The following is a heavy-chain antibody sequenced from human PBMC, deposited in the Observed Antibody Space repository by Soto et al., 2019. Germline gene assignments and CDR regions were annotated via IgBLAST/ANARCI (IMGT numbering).Heavy chain of an antibody. J-gene: IGHJ3*02. V-gene: IGHV1-69*01. CDR1: GGTFSSYA. CDR3: ASTRITMIVLAAFDI. CDR2: IIPIFGTA. Sequence: QVQLVQSGAEVKKPGSSVKVSCKASGGTFSSYAISWVRQAPGQGLEWMGGIIPIFGTANYAQKFQGRVTITADESMNTDCLESSSLRSEDTTVYYCASTRITMIVLAAFDIWGQGTMVTISS. D-gene: IGHD3-22*01.